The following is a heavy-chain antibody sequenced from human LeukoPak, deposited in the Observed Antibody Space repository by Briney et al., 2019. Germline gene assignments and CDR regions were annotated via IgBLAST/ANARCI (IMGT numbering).Heavy chain of an antibody. CDR3: ARESGPILGLWSTVDY. V-gene: IGHV7-4-1*02. J-gene: IGHJ4*02. CDR2: INTNTGNP. CDR1: GYTFTSYA. D-gene: IGHD5-18*01. Sequence: ASVKVSCKASGYTFTSYAMNWVRQAPGQGLEWMGWINTNTGNPTYAQGFTGRFVFSLDTSVSTAYLQISSPKAEDTAIYYCARESGPILGLWSTVDYWGQGTLVTVSS.